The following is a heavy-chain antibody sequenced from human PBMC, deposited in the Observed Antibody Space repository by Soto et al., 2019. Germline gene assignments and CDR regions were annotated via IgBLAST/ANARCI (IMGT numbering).Heavy chain of an antibody. Sequence: EVQLVESGGGLVQPGGSLRLSCAGSALTASKNYMSWVRQPPGKGLEWVSVIYSGGTTYYADSVKDRFSISRDNTKSTLYLQMDNRRAGDTAVYYGARGGAGSDWDYYGMDVWGQGTTVTVSS. CDR2: IYSGGTT. CDR3: ARGGAGSDWDYYGMDV. CDR1: ALTASKNY. V-gene: IGHV3-66*01. D-gene: IGHD3-10*01. J-gene: IGHJ6*02.